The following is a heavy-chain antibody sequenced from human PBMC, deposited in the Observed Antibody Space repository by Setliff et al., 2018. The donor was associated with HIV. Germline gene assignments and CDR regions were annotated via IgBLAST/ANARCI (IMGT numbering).Heavy chain of an antibody. Sequence: GASVKVSCKASGGTFNTYSISWVRQAPGQGLEWMGNLIPVFGTANYAPSLQGRLKSTGDESTSTAYMELGSLTSDDTAGYYCARDRRDFRMKNWFDPWGQGTLVTVSS. V-gene: IGHV1-69*13. D-gene: IGHD2-21*01. CDR1: GGTFNTYS. J-gene: IGHJ5*02. CDR3: ARDRRDFRMKNWFDP. CDR2: LIPVFGTA.